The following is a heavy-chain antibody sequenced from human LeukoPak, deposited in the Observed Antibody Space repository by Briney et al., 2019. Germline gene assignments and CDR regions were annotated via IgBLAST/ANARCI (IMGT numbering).Heavy chain of an antibody. CDR1: GYTFTSYY. V-gene: IGHV1-46*01. J-gene: IGHJ4*02. Sequence: ASAEVSCKASGYTFTSYYMHWVRQAPGQGLEWMGIINPSGGSTSYAQKFQGRVTITRDISASTAYMELSSLRSEDTAVYYCARAPKTLPGYSSGWPPRDYWGQGTLVTVSS. CDR3: ARAPKTLPGYSSGWPPRDY. CDR2: INPSGGST. D-gene: IGHD6-19*01.